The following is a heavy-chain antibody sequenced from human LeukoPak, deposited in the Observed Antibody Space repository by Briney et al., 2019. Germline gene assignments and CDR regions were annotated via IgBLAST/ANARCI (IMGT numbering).Heavy chain of an antibody. CDR2: IYYNGDT. V-gene: IGHV4-39*01. Sequence: PSVTLSLTCSVSDDAISITAYYWGWVCQSPGKGLEWIGSIYYNGDTYYDPSLKSRISNSIDTSKNHFSLNLNSITAADSGVYYCARHFRFIGFGELLAFDTWGQGTRVIVSS. CDR1: DDAISITAYY. D-gene: IGHD3-10*01. CDR3: ARHFRFIGFGELLAFDT. J-gene: IGHJ4*02.